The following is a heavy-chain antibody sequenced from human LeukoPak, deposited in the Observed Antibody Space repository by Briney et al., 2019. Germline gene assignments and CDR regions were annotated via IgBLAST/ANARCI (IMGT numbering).Heavy chain of an antibody. CDR2: INSDGSST. V-gene: IGHV3-74*01. D-gene: IGHD3-22*01. CDR3: AKPIKYYYDSSGYYLFPGFDY. Sequence: PGGSLRLSCAASGFTFSSYWMHWVRQAPVKGLVWVSRINSDGSSTTYADSVKGRFTISRDNSKNTLYLQMHSLRAEDTAVYYCAKPIKYYYDSSGYYLFPGFDYWGQGTLVTVSS. J-gene: IGHJ4*02. CDR1: GFTFSSYW.